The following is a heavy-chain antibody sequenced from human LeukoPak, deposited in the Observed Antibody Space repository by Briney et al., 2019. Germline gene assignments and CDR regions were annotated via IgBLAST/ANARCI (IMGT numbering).Heavy chain of an antibody. J-gene: IGHJ4*02. CDR1: GYTFISYD. Sequence: ASVKVSCKASGYTFISYDINWVRQATGQGLEWMGWMNPNSGNTGYAQEFQGRVTLTRDTSISTAYMELSSLRSEDTAVYYCGAAATAGYWGQGTLVTVSS. CDR2: MNPNSGNT. V-gene: IGHV1-8*01. CDR3: GAAATAGY. D-gene: IGHD6-13*01.